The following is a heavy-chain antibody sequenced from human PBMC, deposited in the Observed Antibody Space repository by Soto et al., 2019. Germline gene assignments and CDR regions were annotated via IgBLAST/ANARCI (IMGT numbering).Heavy chain of an antibody. Sequence: QVQLVQSGAEVKKPGASVKVSCKASGYTFTSYAMHWVRQAPGQRLEWMGWINAGNGNTKYSQKFQGRVTITRDTSASTAYMELSSLRSEDTAVYYCARNRRASPSWWFDPWGQGTLVTVSS. CDR1: GYTFTSYA. J-gene: IGHJ5*02. V-gene: IGHV1-3*01. CDR3: ARNRRASPSWWFDP. CDR2: INAGNGNT.